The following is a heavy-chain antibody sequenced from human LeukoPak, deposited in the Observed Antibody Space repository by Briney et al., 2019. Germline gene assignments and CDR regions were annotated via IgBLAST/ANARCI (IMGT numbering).Heavy chain of an antibody. CDR1: GGSFSGYY. J-gene: IGHJ4*02. CDR2: INHSGST. V-gene: IGHV4-34*01. D-gene: IGHD6-6*01. Sequence: KPSETLSLTCAVYGGSFSGYYWSWIRQPPGKGLEWIGEINHSGSTNYNPSLKSRVTISVDTSKNQFSLKLSSVTAAGTAVYYCARGRIAARPIDYWGQGTLVTVSS. CDR3: ARGRIAARPIDY.